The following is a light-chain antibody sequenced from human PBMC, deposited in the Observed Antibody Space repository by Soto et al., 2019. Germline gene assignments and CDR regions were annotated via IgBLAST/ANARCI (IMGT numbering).Light chain of an antibody. CDR3: QQYDKCPPST. CDR2: GES. V-gene: IGKV3-15*01. CDR1: QNINTN. Sequence: EIVMTQSPETLSVSLGHRATLSSRASQNINTNLAWYQQKPGQAPRLLXYGESTSATGVPARFSRSGSWTELTLTISSLHSEDSAIYYCQQYDKCPPSTFGQGTNVDIK. J-gene: IGKJ1*01.